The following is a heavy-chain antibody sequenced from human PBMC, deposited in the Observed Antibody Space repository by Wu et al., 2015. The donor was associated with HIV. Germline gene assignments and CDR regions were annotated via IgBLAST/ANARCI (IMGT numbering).Heavy chain of an antibody. D-gene: IGHD3-22*01. CDR1: GYTLNDYY. Sequence: VQLVQSGGEVKKPGASMKVSCKASGYTLNDYYIQWVRQAPGEGLEWMGWISAQNENTKSAQKFQGRVILTTETSSSTAYMELRSLRSDDTAVYFCARGHYYDTSSSPMYWGPGTRVTVSS. V-gene: IGHV1-18*04. J-gene: IGHJ4*02. CDR3: ARGHYYDTSSSPMY. CDR2: ISAQNENT.